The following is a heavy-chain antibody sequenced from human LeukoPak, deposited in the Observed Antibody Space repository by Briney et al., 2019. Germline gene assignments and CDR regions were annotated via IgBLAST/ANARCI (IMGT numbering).Heavy chain of an antibody. Sequence: GGSLRLSCAASGFTVSSNYMNWVRQAPGKGLEWVSVIYDGGSTDYADSVKGRFTISRDNSKNMLYLQMNSLRAEDTAVYYCARGYSYGYIRYWGQGTPVTVSS. J-gene: IGHJ4*02. CDR2: IYDGGST. V-gene: IGHV3-66*01. CDR1: GFTVSSNY. CDR3: ARGYSYGYIRY. D-gene: IGHD5-18*01.